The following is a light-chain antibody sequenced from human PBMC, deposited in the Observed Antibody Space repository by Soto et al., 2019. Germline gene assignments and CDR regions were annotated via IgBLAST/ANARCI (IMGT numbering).Light chain of an antibody. CDR2: KAS. CDR3: QKYNSAPWT. CDR1: QTINRW. J-gene: IGKJ1*01. Sequence: DIQMTQSPSTLSASVGDRVTITCRASQTINRWLAWYQQKPGEVPKLLIYKASVLESGVPSRFSGSGSGTEFTLTISSLQPEDFATYYCQKYNSAPWTFGQGTKVDIK. V-gene: IGKV1-5*03.